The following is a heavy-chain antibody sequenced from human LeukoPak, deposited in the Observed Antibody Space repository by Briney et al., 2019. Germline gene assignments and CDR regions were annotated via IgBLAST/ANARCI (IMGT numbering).Heavy chain of an antibody. CDR2: IYPCDSDT. V-gene: IGHV5-51*01. CDR1: GYPFTSYW. D-gene: IGHD3-10*01. Sequence: ESPEISCKGLGYPFTSYWIGWVRQMSGKGLGWMGSIYPCDSDTRYSPSFQGQVTISADKSISTAYLQWSSLKASDTAMYYCATYRYYIEGYNWFDPWGQGTLVTVSS. J-gene: IGHJ5*02. CDR3: ATYRYYIEGYNWFDP.